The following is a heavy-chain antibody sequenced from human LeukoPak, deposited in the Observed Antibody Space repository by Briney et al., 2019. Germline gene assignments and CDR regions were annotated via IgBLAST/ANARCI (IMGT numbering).Heavy chain of an antibody. CDR3: ARDNYDFWSGYYNWFDP. CDR2: ISSSSSYI. D-gene: IGHD3-3*01. J-gene: IGHJ5*02. Sequence: GSLRLSCAASGFTFSSYSMNWVRQAPGKGLEWVSSISSSSSYIYYADSVKGRFTISRDNAKNSLYLQMNSLRAEDTAVYYCARDNYDFWSGYYNWFDPWGQGTLVTVSS. CDR1: GFTFSSYS. V-gene: IGHV3-21*01.